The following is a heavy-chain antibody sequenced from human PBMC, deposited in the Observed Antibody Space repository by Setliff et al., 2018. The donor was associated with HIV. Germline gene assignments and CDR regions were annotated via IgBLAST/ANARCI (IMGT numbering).Heavy chain of an antibody. Sequence: SVKVSCKTSGGTLSNYVIPWARQAPGQGLEWMGMIIPMYNIPAYAQKFPGRVTFTADESTSTAYLELSSLSSEDTAVYYCARDQTGVAAAAFGGGSAWSDEGFDIWGQGTMVTVSS. CDR2: IIPMYNIP. CDR1: GGTLSNYV. CDR3: ARDQTGVAAAAFGGGSAWSDEGFDI. J-gene: IGHJ3*02. D-gene: IGHD6-13*01. V-gene: IGHV1-69*13.